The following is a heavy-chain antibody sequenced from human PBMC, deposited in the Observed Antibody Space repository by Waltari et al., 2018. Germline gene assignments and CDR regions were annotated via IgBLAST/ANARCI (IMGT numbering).Heavy chain of an antibody. CDR2: IYYSGST. Sequence: QLQLQESGPGLVKPSETLSLTCTVSGGSISSSTYYWGWIRQPPGKGLEWIGTIYYSGSTSYNPSLKSRVTISVDTSKNQFSLKLSSVTAADTAVYYCARGRNAVATIFGKVLRHWYFDLWGRGTLVTVSS. J-gene: IGHJ2*01. V-gene: IGHV4-39*01. CDR3: ARGRNAVATIFGKVLRHWYFDL. CDR1: GGSISSSTYY. D-gene: IGHD5-12*01.